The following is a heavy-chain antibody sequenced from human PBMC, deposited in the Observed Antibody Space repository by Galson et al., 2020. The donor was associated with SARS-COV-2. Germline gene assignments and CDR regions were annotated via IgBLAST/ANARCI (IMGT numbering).Heavy chain of an antibody. D-gene: IGHD6-19*01. J-gene: IGHJ6*02. CDR2: LYSGGSA. V-gene: IGHV3-53*01. Sequence: GESLKISCAASGLAVSDTYMSRIRQAPGKGLEWVALLYSGGSASYTGSVRGRFTISRDNSKNSLFLHMNSLRVEDTAVYYCARDPSSGGWTNYYYFGMDVWGQGTTVTVSS. CDR3: ARDPSSGGWTNYYYFGMDV. CDR1: GLAVSDTY.